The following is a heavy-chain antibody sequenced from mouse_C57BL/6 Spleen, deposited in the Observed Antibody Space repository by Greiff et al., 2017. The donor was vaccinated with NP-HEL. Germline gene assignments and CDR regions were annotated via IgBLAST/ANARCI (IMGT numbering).Heavy chain of an antibody. J-gene: IGHJ2*01. Sequence: EVQLQQSGAERGKSGASVKLSCTASGFTITDYDMQWVKQRHEKGREGRGRGDPEEGETKYAPKFQGKATITADTSSNTAYLQLSSLTSEDTAVYYCARNDGFPHYFDYWGQGTTLTVSS. CDR3: ARNDGFPHYFDY. CDR1: GFTITDYD. CDR2: GDPEEGET. V-gene: IGHV14-2*01. D-gene: IGHD2-3*01.